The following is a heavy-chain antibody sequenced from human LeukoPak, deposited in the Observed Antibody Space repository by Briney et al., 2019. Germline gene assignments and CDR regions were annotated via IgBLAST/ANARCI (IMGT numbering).Heavy chain of an antibody. CDR2: ISGSGGST. Sequence: GASLRLSCAASGFTFSSYAVSWVRQAPGKGLEWVSAISGSGGSTHYADSVKGRFTISRDNSKNTLYLQMNSLRAEDTAVYYCAKEGRDGYNFYFDYWGQGTLVTVSS. V-gene: IGHV3-23*01. CDR3: AKEGRDGYNFYFDY. D-gene: IGHD5-24*01. CDR1: GFTFSSYA. J-gene: IGHJ4*02.